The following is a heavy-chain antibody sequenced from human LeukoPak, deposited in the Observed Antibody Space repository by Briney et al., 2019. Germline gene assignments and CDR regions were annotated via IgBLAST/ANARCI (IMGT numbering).Heavy chain of an antibody. D-gene: IGHD3-3*01. J-gene: IGHJ6*03. CDR2: ISAYNGNT. V-gene: IGHV1-18*01. CDR3: ARDAYYDFWSGPYMDV. CDR1: GYTFTSYG. Sequence: ASVKVSCKASGYTFTSYGISWVRQAPGQGLEWMGWISAYNGNTNYAQKLQGRVTMTTDTSTSTAYMELRSLRSDDTAVYYCARDAYYDFWSGPYMDVWGKGTTVTVSS.